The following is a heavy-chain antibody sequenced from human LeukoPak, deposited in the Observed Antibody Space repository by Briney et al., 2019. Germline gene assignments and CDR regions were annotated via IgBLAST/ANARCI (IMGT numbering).Heavy chain of an antibody. J-gene: IGHJ5*02. V-gene: IGHV1-18*01. CDR2: ISAYNGNT. Sequence: ASVKVSCKASGYTFTSYGISWVRQAPGQGLEWMGWISAYNGNTNYAQKLQGRVTMTTDTSTSTAYMELRSLRSDDTAVYYCARDPSSGWHENWFDPWGQGTLVTVSS. D-gene: IGHD6-19*01. CDR3: ARDPSSGWHENWFDP. CDR1: GYTFTSYG.